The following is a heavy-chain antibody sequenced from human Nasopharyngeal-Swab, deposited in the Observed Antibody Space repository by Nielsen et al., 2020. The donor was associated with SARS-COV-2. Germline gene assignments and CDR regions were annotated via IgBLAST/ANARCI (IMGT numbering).Heavy chain of an antibody. Sequence: WIRQPPGKGLEWIGEIYHSGSTNCNPSLKSRVTISVDKSKNQFSLKLSSVTAADTAVYYCAREGPYCSSTSCYYYYMDVWGKGTTVTVSS. CDR3: AREGPYCSSTSCYYYYMDV. V-gene: IGHV4-4*02. D-gene: IGHD2-2*01. J-gene: IGHJ6*03. CDR2: IYHSGST.